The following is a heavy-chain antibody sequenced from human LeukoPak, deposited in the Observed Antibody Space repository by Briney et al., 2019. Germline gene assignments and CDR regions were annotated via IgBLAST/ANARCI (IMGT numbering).Heavy chain of an antibody. J-gene: IGHJ4*02. V-gene: IGHV3-30*18. CDR3: AKDPYYYDSSGYMDY. CDR2: ISYDGSNK. CDR1: GFTFSSYC. Sequence: GGSLRLSCAASGFTFSSYCMHWVRQAPGKGLEGVAVISYDGSNKYYADSVKGRFTISRDNSNNTLYLQMNSLRAEDTAVYYCAKDPYYYDSSGYMDYWGQGTLVTVSS. D-gene: IGHD3-22*01.